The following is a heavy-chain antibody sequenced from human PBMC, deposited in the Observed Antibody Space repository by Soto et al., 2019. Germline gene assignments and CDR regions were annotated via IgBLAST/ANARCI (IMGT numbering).Heavy chain of an antibody. Sequence: PSETLSLTCTVSGDSISDANYYWSWIRQSPDKGLEWIGYIDYSGSTYYNPSLKSRVTISVDKSKNQFSLKLTSVTAADTAVYYCARSVTPWGQGTLVTLSS. D-gene: IGHD3-10*01. CDR2: IDYSGST. CDR1: GDSISDANYY. V-gene: IGHV4-30-4*01. CDR3: ARSVTP. J-gene: IGHJ5*02.